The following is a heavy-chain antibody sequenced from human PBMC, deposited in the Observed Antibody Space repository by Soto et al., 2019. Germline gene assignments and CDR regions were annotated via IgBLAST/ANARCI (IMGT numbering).Heavy chain of an antibody. CDR3: ARRTYYYDSSGSELFDP. D-gene: IGHD3-22*01. CDR2: INHSGST. J-gene: IGHJ5*02. CDR1: GGSFSGYY. V-gene: IGHV4-34*01. Sequence: PSETLSLTCAVCGGSFSGYYWSWIRQQPGKGLEWIGEINHSGSTNYNPSLKSRVTISVDTSKNQFSLKLSSVTAADTAVYYCARRTYYYDSSGSELFDPWGRGTLLTVSS.